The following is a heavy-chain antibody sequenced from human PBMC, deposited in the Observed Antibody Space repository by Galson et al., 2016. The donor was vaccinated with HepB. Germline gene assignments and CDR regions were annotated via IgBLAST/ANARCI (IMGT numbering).Heavy chain of an antibody. D-gene: IGHD3-16*01. CDR1: SGSISSYY. V-gene: IGHV4-59*01. CDR3: ARVTSDYLIRAYGKIDY. J-gene: IGHJ4*02. CDR2: IYYTGTT. Sequence: SETLSLTCTVSSGSISSYYWTWIRQPPGKGLEWIGYIYYTGTTNYNPSLKSRVSMSIDTAKNQFSLSLTSVTAADTAVYYCARVTSDYLIRAYGKIDYWAQGTLVTVSS.